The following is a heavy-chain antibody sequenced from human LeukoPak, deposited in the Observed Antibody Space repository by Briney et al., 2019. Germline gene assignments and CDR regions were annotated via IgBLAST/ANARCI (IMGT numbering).Heavy chain of an antibody. CDR2: ISSDGSNK. CDR3: AKESVYCGGDCYSGVDN. CDR1: GFTSSTYG. V-gene: IGHV3-30*18. J-gene: IGHJ4*02. Sequence: GRSLRLSCAASGFTSSTYGMHWVRQAPGKGLEWVAVISSDGSNKYFADSVKGRFTISRDNSKNTLYLQVNSLRAEDTAVYYCAKESVYCGGDCYSGVDNWGQGTLVTVSS. D-gene: IGHD2-21*02.